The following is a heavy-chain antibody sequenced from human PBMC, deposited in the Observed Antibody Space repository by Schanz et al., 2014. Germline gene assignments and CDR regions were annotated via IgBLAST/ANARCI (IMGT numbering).Heavy chain of an antibody. J-gene: IGHJ4*02. CDR2: ISAYTNNT. Sequence: QVQLVQSGAEVKKPGASVKVSCKASGYTFVSYSMHWVRQAPGQGLEWMGWISAYTNNTNYAQKVQGRVTITADRATSTAYMELSSLRSEDTAMYHCARDQSPYTNASDVRYFDYWGQGSLVTVSS. CDR3: ARDQSPYTNASDVRYFDY. D-gene: IGHD6-6*01. CDR1: GYTFVSYS. V-gene: IGHV1-18*04.